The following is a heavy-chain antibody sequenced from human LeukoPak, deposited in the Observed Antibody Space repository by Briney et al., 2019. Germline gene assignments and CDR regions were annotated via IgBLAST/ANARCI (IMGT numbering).Heavy chain of an antibody. CDR3: ARADYSNYVDPFDY. D-gene: IGHD4-11*01. V-gene: IGHV1-18*01. J-gene: IGHJ4*02. CDR2: ISAYNGNT. Sequence: ASVKVSCKASGYTFTSYGISWVRQAPGQGLEWMGWISAYNGNTNYAQKLQGRVTMTTDTSTSTAYMELRSLRSDDTAVYYCARADYSNYVDPFDYWGQGTLVTVSS. CDR1: GYTFTSYG.